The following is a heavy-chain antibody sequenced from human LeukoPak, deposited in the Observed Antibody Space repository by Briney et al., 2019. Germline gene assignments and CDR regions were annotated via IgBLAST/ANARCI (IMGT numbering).Heavy chain of an antibody. Sequence: GASVKVSCKASGYTFTGYYMYWVRQAPGQGLEWMGWINPNSGGTNYAQKFQGRVTMTTDTSTSTAYMELRSLRSDDTAVYYCARGRITMVRGVTLDNWFDPWGQGTLVTVSS. CDR2: INPNSGGT. V-gene: IGHV1-2*02. J-gene: IGHJ5*02. CDR1: GYTFTGYY. CDR3: ARGRITMVRGVTLDNWFDP. D-gene: IGHD3-10*01.